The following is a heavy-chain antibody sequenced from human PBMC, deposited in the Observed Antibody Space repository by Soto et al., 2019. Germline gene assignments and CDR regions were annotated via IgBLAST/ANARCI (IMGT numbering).Heavy chain of an antibody. J-gene: IGHJ6*02. D-gene: IGHD3-3*01. CDR3: ARGLAISGPHNMDV. CDR1: GFTFSNYW. Sequence: EVQLVESGGGLVQPGGSLRLSCAASGFTFSNYWMHWVRQAPGKGLVWVSRVNGDGSTTKYADSVKGRFTISRDNAKNTLYLQMNSLRTEDTAVYYCARGLAISGPHNMDVWGQGTTVTVSS. CDR2: VNGDGSTT. V-gene: IGHV3-74*01.